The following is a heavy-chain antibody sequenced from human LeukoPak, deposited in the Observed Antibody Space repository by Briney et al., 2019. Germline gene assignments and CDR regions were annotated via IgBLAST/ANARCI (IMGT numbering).Heavy chain of an antibody. J-gene: IGHJ4*02. V-gene: IGHV4-39*02. CDR2: IYYSGST. CDR1: GGSISSSSYY. D-gene: IGHD3-10*01. CDR3: ARDSANYYGSGSYYPSYFDY. Sequence: SETQSLTCTVSGGSISSSSYYWGWIRQPPGKGLEWIGSIYYSGSTYYNPSLKSRVTISVDTSKNQFSLKLSSVTAADTAVYYCARDSANYYGSGSYYPSYFDYWGQGTLVTVSS.